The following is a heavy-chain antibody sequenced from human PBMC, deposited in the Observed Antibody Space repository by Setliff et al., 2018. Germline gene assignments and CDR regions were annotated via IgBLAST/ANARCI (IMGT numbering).Heavy chain of an antibody. CDR3: ANYPWFD. V-gene: IGHV3-23*01. CDR2: ISARTGLT. D-gene: IGHD3-10*01. CDR1: GFTFSSYT. Sequence: GGSLRLSCEASGFTFSSYTMTWVRQAPGEGLEWVSGISARTGLTYYADSVKGRFTMSRDISKNTVYLHMTSLRAEDTAMYYCANYPWFDWGQGALVTVSS. J-gene: IGHJ4*02.